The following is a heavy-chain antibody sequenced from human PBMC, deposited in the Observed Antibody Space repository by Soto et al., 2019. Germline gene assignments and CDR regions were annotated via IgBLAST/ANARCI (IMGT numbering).Heavy chain of an antibody. V-gene: IGHV4-39*01. CDR1: GGSISSSSYY. Sequence: SETLSLTCTVSGGSISSSSYYWGWIRQPPGKGLEWIGSIYYSGSTYYNPSLKSRVTISVDTSKNQFSLKLSSVTAADTAVYYCARLYCSSTSCSWGGAEADYWGQGTLVTVSS. CDR3: ARLYCSSTSCSWGGAEADY. CDR2: IYYSGST. J-gene: IGHJ4*02. D-gene: IGHD2-2*01.